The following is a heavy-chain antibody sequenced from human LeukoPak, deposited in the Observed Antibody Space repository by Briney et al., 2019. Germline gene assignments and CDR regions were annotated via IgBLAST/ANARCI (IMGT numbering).Heavy chain of an antibody. D-gene: IGHD3-10*02. J-gene: IGHJ6*04. CDR2: ISSSGSTI. Sequence: HTGGSLRLSCAASGCTFSSYEMNWVRQAPGKGLEWVSYISSSGSTIYYADSVKGRFTISRDNAKNSLYLQMNSLRAEDTAVYYCAELGITMIGGVWGKGTTVTISS. CDR1: GCTFSSYE. V-gene: IGHV3-48*03. CDR3: AELGITMIGGV.